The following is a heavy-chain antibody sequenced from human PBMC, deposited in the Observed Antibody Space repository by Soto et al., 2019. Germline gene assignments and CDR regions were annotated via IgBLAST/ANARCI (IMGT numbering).Heavy chain of an antibody. CDR2: IYYSGST. J-gene: IGHJ4*02. D-gene: IGHD1-26*01. CDR1: GGSISSGGYY. V-gene: IGHV4-31*03. Sequence: QVQLQESGPGLVKPSQTLSLTCTVSGGSISSGGYYWSWIRQHPGKGLEWIGYIYYSGSTYYNPSLKSRVTISVDTSKNQCSLKLSSVTAADTAVYYCARDRGSGSYSYYFDYWGQGTLVTVSS. CDR3: ARDRGSGSYSYYFDY.